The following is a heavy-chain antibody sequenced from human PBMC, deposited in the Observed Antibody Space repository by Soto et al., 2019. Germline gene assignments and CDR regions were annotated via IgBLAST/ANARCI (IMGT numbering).Heavy chain of an antibody. Sequence: QVQLVQSGAEVKKPASSVTVSCTASGGTISSYAISWVRQAPGQGLEWMGGIIPIFGTANYAQKVQGRVTLTANKSTITAYIELSSLRSEDTAVYSCARGFRCTNGVCYRRYYCGYWGQGTLVTVSS. CDR3: ARGFRCTNGVCYRRYYCGY. CDR2: IIPIFGTA. D-gene: IGHD2-8*01. CDR1: GGTISSYA. J-gene: IGHJ4*02. V-gene: IGHV1-69*06.